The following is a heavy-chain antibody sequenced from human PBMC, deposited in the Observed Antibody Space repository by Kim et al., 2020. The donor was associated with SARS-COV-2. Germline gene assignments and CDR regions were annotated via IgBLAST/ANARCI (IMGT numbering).Heavy chain of an antibody. CDR3: TRDPVRFYYYYGMDV. D-gene: IGHD3-10*01. Sequence: GGSLRLSCTASGFTFGDYAMSWVRQAPGKGLEWVGFIRSKAYGGTTEYAASVKGRFTISRDDSKSIAYLQMNSLKTEDTAVYYCTRDPVRFYYYYGMDVWGQGTTVTVSS. J-gene: IGHJ6*02. V-gene: IGHV3-49*04. CDR2: IRSKAYGGTT. CDR1: GFTFGDYA.